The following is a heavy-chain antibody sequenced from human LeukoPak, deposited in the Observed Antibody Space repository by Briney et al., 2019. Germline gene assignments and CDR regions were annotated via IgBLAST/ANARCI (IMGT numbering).Heavy chain of an antibody. J-gene: IGHJ6*03. CDR3: AKGGDYYGSGSSGYYYYYMDV. CDR2: IRYDGSNK. Sequence: PGGSLRLSCAASGFTFSSYGMHWVRQAPGKGLEWVAFIRYDGSNKYYADSVKGRFTISSDNSKNTLYLQMNSLRAEDTAVYYCAKGGDYYGSGSSGYYYYYMDVWGKGTTATISS. CDR1: GFTFSSYG. D-gene: IGHD3-10*01. V-gene: IGHV3-30*02.